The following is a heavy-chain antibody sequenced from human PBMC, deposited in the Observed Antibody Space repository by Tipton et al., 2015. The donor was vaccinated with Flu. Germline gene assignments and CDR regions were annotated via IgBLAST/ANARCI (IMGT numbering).Heavy chain of an antibody. CDR1: GDSIRGPYY. Sequence: TLSLTCAVSGDSIRGPYYWGWVRQPPGKGLEWIGNIFHTGTMYYNPSLKSRLTLSVDRSKNQFSLKLTSVTAADTAVYFCARRDFSIYVSEPKNWFDPWGPGVLVSVSS. CDR3: ARRDFSIYVSEPKNWFDP. D-gene: IGHD4-11*01. J-gene: IGHJ5*02. CDR2: IFHTGTM. V-gene: IGHV4-38-2*01.